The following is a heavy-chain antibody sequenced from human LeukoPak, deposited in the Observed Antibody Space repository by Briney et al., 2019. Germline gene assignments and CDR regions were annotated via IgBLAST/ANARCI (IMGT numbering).Heavy chain of an antibody. V-gene: IGHV1-69*05. CDR1: GGTFSSYA. J-gene: IGHJ6*03. D-gene: IGHD3-3*01. Sequence: ASVKVSCKASGGTFSSYAISWVRQAPGQELEWMGGIIPIFGTANYAQKFQGRVTITTDESTSTAYMGLSSLRSEDTAVYYCARGPALHYDFWSGPRYYYYYYMDVWGKGTTVTVSS. CDR3: ARGPALHYDFWSGPRYYYYYYMDV. CDR2: IIPIFGTA.